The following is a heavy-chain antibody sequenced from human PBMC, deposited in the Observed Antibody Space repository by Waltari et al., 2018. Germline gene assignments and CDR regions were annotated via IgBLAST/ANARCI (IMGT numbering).Heavy chain of an antibody. J-gene: IGHJ4*02. Sequence: PGLVKPSETLSLTCVVSGYSISSGYYRGWIRQPPGKGLERIGSIYHSGSTYYNPSLKSRVTMSIDTSRNQFSLKLTSVTAADTAVYYCARHGTRITMTSSFHYWGQGTLVTVSS. CDR2: IYHSGST. CDR1: GYSISSGYY. V-gene: IGHV4-38-2*01. CDR3: ARHGTRITMTSSFHY. D-gene: IGHD3-3*01.